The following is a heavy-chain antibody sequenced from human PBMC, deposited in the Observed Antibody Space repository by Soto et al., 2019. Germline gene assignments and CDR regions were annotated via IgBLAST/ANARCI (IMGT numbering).Heavy chain of an antibody. D-gene: IGHD3-10*01. CDR2: IYHSGST. CDR1: GGSISSGGYS. Sequence: SETLSLTCAVSGGSISSGGYSWSWIRQPPGKGLEWIGYIYHSGSTYYNPSLKSRVTISVDRSRNQFSLKLSSVTAADTAVYYCASSDYYGSGSYPGAFDYWGQGTLVTVS. J-gene: IGHJ4*02. CDR3: ASSDYYGSGSYPGAFDY. V-gene: IGHV4-30-2*01.